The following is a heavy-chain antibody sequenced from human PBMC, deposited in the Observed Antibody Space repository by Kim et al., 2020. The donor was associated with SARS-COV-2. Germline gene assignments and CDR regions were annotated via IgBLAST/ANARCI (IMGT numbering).Heavy chain of an antibody. CDR3: ARGGMAAASDF. Sequence: ASVKVSCKASGYTFTTYGITWVRQAPGQGLEWMGWSSSYNGNTNYAQKLQGRVTMTTDTSTTTAYMELKSLTSDDTAVYYCARGGMAAASDFWGQGTLVTVSS. D-gene: IGHD6-13*01. V-gene: IGHV1-18*01. CDR2: SSSYNGNT. J-gene: IGHJ4*02. CDR1: GYTFTTYG.